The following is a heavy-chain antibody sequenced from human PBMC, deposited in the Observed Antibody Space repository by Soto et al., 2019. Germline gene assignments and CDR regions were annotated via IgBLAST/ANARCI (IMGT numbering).Heavy chain of an antibody. J-gene: IGHJ4*02. V-gene: IGHV3-33*05. CDR2: TSYDGSNN. CDR3: ARWGTTGGLDV. CDR1: GFTFRSYV. D-gene: IGHD3-16*01. Sequence: QVQLVESGGGVVQPGTSLRLSCVGYGFTFRSYVIHWVRQAPGKGLEWVALTSYDGSNNFYGDSVKGRFTISRDNSGNTVELQMDSLRLEDTALYYCARWGTTGGLDVWGQGTLVSVSS.